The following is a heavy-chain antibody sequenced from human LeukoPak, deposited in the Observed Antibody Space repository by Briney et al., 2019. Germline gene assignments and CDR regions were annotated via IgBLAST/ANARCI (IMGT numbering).Heavy chain of an antibody. Sequence: GGSLRLSCGASGFTFSDYSMNWVRQAPGKGLAWVASITSAGGYTYYADSVKGRFTISRDNAQNSLFLQMNSLRAEGTAVYFCATSGGFVLPNAITGNWYMDVWGRGTSVTVSS. CDR2: ITSAGGYT. D-gene: IGHD2-2*01. V-gene: IGHV3-21*01. CDR3: ATSGGFVLPNAITGNWYMDV. CDR1: GFTFSDYS. J-gene: IGHJ6*03.